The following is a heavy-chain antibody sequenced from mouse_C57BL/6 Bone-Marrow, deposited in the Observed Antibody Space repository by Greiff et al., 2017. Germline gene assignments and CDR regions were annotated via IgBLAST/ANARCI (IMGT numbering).Heavy chain of an antibody. Sequence: VKLQESGPGLVQPSQSLSITCTVSGFSLTSYGVHWVRQSPGKGLEWLGVIWSGGSTDYNAAFISRLSISKDNSKSQVFFKMNSLQADDTAIYYCASLYYDYDQVFYAMDYWGQGTSVTVSS. J-gene: IGHJ4*01. D-gene: IGHD2-4*01. CDR1: GFSLTSYG. CDR3: ASLYYDYDQVFYAMDY. CDR2: IWSGGST. V-gene: IGHV2-2*01.